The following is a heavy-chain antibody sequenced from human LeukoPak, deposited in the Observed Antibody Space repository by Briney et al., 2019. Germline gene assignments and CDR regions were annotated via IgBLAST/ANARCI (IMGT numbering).Heavy chain of an antibody. D-gene: IGHD2-2*02. CDR1: GYTFTSYA. V-gene: IGHV1-3*01. Sequence: ASVKVSCKASGYTFTSYAMHWVRQAPGQRLEWMGWINAGNGNTKYSQKFQGRVTITRDTSASTAYMELSSLRSEDTAVYYCARDKFHLAAISSVDYWGQGTLVTVSS. J-gene: IGHJ4*02. CDR2: INAGNGNT. CDR3: ARDKFHLAAISSVDY.